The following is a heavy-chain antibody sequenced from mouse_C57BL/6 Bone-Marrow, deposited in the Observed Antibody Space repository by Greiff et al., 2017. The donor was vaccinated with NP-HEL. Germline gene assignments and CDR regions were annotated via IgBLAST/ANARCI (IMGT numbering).Heavy chain of an antibody. CDR1: DSEVFPIAY. CDR2: ILPSIGRT. D-gene: IGHD1-1*01. CDR3: ARGDYYGSSFWFAY. Sequence: QVQLQQSGSELRSPGSSVKLSCKDFDSEVFPIAYMSWVRQKPGHGFEWIGGILPSIGRTIYGEKFEDKATLDADTLSNTAYLELNSLTSEDSAIYYCARGDYYGSSFWFAYWGQGTLVTVSA. J-gene: IGHJ3*01. V-gene: IGHV15-2*01.